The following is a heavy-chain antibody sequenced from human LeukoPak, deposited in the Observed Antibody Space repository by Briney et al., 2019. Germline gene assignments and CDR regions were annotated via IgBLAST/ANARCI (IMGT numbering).Heavy chain of an antibody. CDR2: ISASGGST. J-gene: IGHJ4*02. CDR3: AKEMRYSNYDL. D-gene: IGHD4-11*01. V-gene: IGHV3-23*01. Sequence: GGSLRLSCAASGFTFSSSAMSWVRQVPGKGLEWVSGISASGGSTYYADSVRGRFTISRDNSKNTLYLQMNSLRAEDTAVYYCAKEMRYSNYDLWGQGTLVTVSS. CDR1: GFTFSSSA.